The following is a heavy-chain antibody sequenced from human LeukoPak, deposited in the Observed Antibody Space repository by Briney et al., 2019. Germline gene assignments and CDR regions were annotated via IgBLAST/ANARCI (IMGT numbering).Heavy chain of an antibody. CDR2: IYYSEST. CDR1: GGSISSHY. D-gene: IGHD3-10*01. V-gene: IGHV4-59*11. CDR3: ARGLGYYGSGSYPYYYYMDV. Sequence: PSETLSLTCTVSGGSISSHYWSWIRQSPGKGLEWIGYIYYSESTNYNPSLKSRVTISVDTSKNQFSLKLSSVTAADTAVYYCARGLGYYGSGSYPYYYYMDVWGKGTTVTVSS. J-gene: IGHJ6*03.